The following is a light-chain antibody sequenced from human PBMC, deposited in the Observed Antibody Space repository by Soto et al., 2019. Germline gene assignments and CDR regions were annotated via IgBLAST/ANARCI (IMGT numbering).Light chain of an antibody. V-gene: IGKV3-11*01. CDR1: QSVSSY. Sequence: EIVLTQSLATLSLSPGERATLSCRASQSVSSYLAWYQQKPGQAPRLLIYDASNRATGIPARFSGSGSGTDFTLTISSREPEDFAVYYCQQRSNWRPTFGGGTKVEIK. J-gene: IGKJ4*01. CDR2: DAS. CDR3: QQRSNWRPT.